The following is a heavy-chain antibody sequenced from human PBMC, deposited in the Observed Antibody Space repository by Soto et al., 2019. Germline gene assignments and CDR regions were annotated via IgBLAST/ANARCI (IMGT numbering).Heavy chain of an antibody. Sequence: QVQLVQSGAEVTKPGSSVKVSCKASGGTFSSYTISWVRQAPGQGVEWVGRIIPIPGIANYAQKVQGRVTLTADKSTHTAYMELSSLRSEDTAVYYCARHSSGWYPFDYRGQGTLVTVSS. D-gene: IGHD6-19*01. V-gene: IGHV1-69*02. CDR2: IIPIPGIA. CDR3: ARHSSGWYPFDY. CDR1: GGTFSSYT. J-gene: IGHJ4*02.